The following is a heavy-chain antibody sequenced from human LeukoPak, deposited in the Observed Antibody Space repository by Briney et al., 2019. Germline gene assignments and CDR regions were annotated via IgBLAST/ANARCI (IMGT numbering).Heavy chain of an antibody. CDR3: ARLKYYGSGSYYFAN. J-gene: IGHJ4*02. CDR2: IDPSDSYT. V-gene: IGHV5-10-1*01. D-gene: IGHD3-10*01. Sequence: GESLKIYCKGSGYSFTNYWMTWVRQMPGKGLGWMGRIDPSDSYTNYSPSFQGHVTISAARSISAAYLQWSSLKASDTAMYYCARLKYYGSGSYYFANWGQGTLVTVSS. CDR1: GYSFTNYW.